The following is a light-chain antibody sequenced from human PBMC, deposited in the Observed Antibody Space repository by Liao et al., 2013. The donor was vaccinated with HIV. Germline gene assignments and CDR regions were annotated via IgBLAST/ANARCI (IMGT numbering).Light chain of an antibody. CDR3: QVWDSTSGLVA. J-gene: IGLJ2*01. CDR1: KLGDKY. V-gene: IGLV3-1*01. Sequence: SFELTQPPSVSVSPGQTASITCSGDKLGDKYACWYQQKPGQSPVLVIYQDNKRPSGIPERISGSNSGNTATLTISRVEVGDEADYYCQVWDSTSGLVAFGGGTKLTVL. CDR2: QDN.